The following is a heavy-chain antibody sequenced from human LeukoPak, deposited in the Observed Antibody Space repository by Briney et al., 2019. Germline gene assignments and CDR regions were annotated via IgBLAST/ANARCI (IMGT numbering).Heavy chain of an antibody. Sequence: SETLSLTCTVSGGSISSYYWSWIRQPPGKGLEWIGYIYYSGSTNYNPSLKSRVTISVDTSMNQFSLKLSSVTAADTAVYYCARARTYYDFWSGYYGGYYFDYWGQGTLVTVSS. CDR2: IYYSGST. V-gene: IGHV4-59*01. CDR3: ARARTYYDFWSGYYGGYYFDY. J-gene: IGHJ4*02. D-gene: IGHD3-3*01. CDR1: GGSISSYY.